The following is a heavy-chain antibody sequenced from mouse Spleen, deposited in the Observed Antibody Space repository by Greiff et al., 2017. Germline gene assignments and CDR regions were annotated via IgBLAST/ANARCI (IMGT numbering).Heavy chain of an antibody. D-gene: IGHD2-4*01. Sequence: LVKPGASVKISCKASGYSFTGYYMHWVKQSHGKSLEWIGYISCYNGATSYNQKFKGKATLTVDKSSSTAYMQLSSLTSDDSAVYFCARSDDYDGAMDYWGQGTSVTVSS. CDR3: ARSDDYDGAMDY. J-gene: IGHJ4*01. CDR2: ISCYNGAT. CDR1: GYSFTGYY. V-gene: IGHV1S34*01.